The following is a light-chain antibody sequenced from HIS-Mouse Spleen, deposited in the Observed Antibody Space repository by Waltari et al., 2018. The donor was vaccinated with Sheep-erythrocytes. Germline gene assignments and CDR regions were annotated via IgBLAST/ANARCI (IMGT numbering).Light chain of an antibody. J-gene: IGLJ1*01. Sequence: QSALTQPRSVSGSPGQSVTISCTGTSSDVGGYNYVYWYQQHPGKAPKLMIYDVSKRSSGVPDRFSVSKSGNTASLTISGLQAEDEADYYCCSYAGSYNHVFATGTKVTVL. V-gene: IGLV2-11*01. CDR1: SSDVGGYNY. CDR3: CSYAGSYNHV. CDR2: DVS.